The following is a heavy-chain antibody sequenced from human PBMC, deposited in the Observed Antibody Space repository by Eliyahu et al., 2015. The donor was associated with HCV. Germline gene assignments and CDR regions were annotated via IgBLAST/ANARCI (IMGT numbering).Heavy chain of an antibody. D-gene: IGHD3-22*01. V-gene: IGHV1-3*01. Sequence: QVQLVQSGAEVKKPGASVKVSCKASGYTFTXYEXXWVRQAPGQRLEWXGRINVGNGNXKYXQKFQGRVTITRDTSATTAYMELSSLRSEDTAVYYCASLNYYDSSAYWSRRPHRINYDMDVWGQGTTVTVSS. CDR1: GYTFTXYE. J-gene: IGHJ6*02. CDR3: ASLNYYDSSAYWSRRPHRINYDMDV. CDR2: INVGNGNX.